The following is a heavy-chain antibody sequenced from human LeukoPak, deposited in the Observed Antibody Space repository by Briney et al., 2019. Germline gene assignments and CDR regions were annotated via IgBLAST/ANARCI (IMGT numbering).Heavy chain of an antibody. CDR2: IRYDGSNK. CDR3: AKCGWSTVTRYYYYMDV. V-gene: IGHV3-30*02. D-gene: IGHD4-11*01. CDR1: GFTFSSYG. J-gene: IGHJ6*03. Sequence: GGSLRLSCAASGFTFSSYGMHWVRQAPGKGLEWVAFIRYDGSNKYYADSVKGRFTISRDNSKNTLYLQMNSLRAEDTAVYYCAKCGWSTVTRYYYYMDVWGKGTTVTIPS.